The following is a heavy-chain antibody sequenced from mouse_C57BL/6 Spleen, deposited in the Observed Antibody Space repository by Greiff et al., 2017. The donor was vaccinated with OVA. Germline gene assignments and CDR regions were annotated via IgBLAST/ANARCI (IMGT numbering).Heavy chain of an antibody. V-gene: IGHV1-54*01. CDR1: GYAFTNYL. CDR2: INPGSGGT. Sequence: VQLQQSGAELVRPGTSVKVSCKASGYAFTNYLIEWVKQRPGQGLEWIGVINPGSGGTNYNEKFKGKATLTADKSSSTAYMQLSSLTSEDSAVYFCARSTTVVAPFDYWGQGTTLTVSS. CDR3: ARSTTVVAPFDY. D-gene: IGHD1-1*01. J-gene: IGHJ2*01.